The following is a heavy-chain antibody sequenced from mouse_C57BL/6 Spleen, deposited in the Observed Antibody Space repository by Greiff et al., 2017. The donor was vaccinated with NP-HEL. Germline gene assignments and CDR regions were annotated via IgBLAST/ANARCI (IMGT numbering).Heavy chain of an antibody. CDR2: IDPETGGT. V-gene: IGHV1-15*01. CDR3: TRERWLLPPFDY. D-gene: IGHD2-3*01. J-gene: IGHJ2*01. Sequence: VQLQQSGAELVRPGASVTLSCKASGYTFTDYEMHWVKQTPVHGLEWIGAIDPETGGTAYNQKFKGKAILTADKSSSTAYMELRSLTSEDSAVYYCTRERWLLPPFDYWGQGTTLTVSS. CDR1: GYTFTDYE.